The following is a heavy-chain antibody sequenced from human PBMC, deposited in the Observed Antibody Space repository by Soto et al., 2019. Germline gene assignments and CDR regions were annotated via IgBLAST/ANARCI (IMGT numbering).Heavy chain of an antibody. CDR3: ARFATPSSYDILTGYPYYFDY. V-gene: IGHV4-59*01. CDR2: IYYSGST. D-gene: IGHD3-9*01. CDR1: GGSISSYY. J-gene: IGHJ4*02. Sequence: SETLSLTCTVSGGSISSYYWSWIRQPPGKGLEWIGYIYYSGSTNYNPSLKSRVTISVDTSKNQFSLKLSSVTAADTAVYYCARFATPSSYDILTGYPYYFDYWGQGTLVTVSS.